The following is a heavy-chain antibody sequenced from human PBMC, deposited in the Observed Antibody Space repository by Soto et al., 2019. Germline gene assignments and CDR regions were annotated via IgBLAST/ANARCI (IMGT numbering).Heavy chain of an antibody. V-gene: IGHV1-69*01. Sequence: QVQLVQSGAEVKKPGSSVKVSCKASGGTFSSYAISWVRQAPGQGLEWMGGIIPIFGTANYAQKFQGRVTITADESTSTAYMELSSLRSEDTAVYYCARGKSLRITGTPRVYYGMDVWGQGTTVTVSS. J-gene: IGHJ6*02. D-gene: IGHD1-7*01. CDR1: GGTFSSYA. CDR3: ARGKSLRITGTPRVYYGMDV. CDR2: IIPIFGTA.